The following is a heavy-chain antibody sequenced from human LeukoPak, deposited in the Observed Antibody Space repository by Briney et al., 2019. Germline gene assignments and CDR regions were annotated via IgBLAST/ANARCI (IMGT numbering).Heavy chain of an antibody. CDR2: IGATVGKT. CDR1: GFTVNNNY. J-gene: IGHJ4*02. V-gene: IGHV3-23*01. Sequence: GGSLRLSCAVSGFTVNNNYMSWVRQAPGKGLEWVSTIGATVGKTHYADSVKGRFTISRDNSKNTMYLQMDSLRAEDTAVYYCAKWADYWGQGTLVTVSS. CDR3: AKWADY.